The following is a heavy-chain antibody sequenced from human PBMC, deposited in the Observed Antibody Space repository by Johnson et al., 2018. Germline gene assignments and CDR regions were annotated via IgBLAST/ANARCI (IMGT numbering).Heavy chain of an antibody. J-gene: IGHJ3*02. CDR3: AGDSSGYQGVDAFGI. Sequence: VQLVQSGGAVVQPGGSLRLSCIASGFTFHDYSMHWVRQAPGKGLDWVSTISGSGVSTYYADSVKGRFTVSRDNSKNTLYLQMNSLRAHDTAVYYCAGDSSGYQGVDAFGIWGQGTMVTVSS. CDR1: GFTFHDYS. CDR2: ISGSGVST. V-gene: IGHV3-23*04. D-gene: IGHD3-22*01.